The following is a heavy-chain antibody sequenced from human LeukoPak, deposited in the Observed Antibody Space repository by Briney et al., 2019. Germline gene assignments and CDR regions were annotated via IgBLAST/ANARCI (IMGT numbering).Heavy chain of an antibody. Sequence: SETLSLTCTVSGGSISSYYWSWIRQPPGKGLEWIGYIYHSGSTYYNPSLKSRVTISVDRSKNQFSLKLSSVTAADTAVYYCARGARSDIVVVPAAVFDYWGQGTLVTVSS. CDR2: IYHSGST. V-gene: IGHV4-59*12. CDR3: ARGARSDIVVVPAAVFDY. D-gene: IGHD2-2*01. CDR1: GGSISSYY. J-gene: IGHJ4*02.